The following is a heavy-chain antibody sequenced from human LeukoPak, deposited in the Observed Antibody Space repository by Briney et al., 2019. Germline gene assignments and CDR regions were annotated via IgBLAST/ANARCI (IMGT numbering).Heavy chain of an antibody. V-gene: IGHV1-2*02. J-gene: IGHJ6*03. CDR1: GYTFTGYY. D-gene: IGHD3-3*01. Sequence: GASVKVSCKASGYTFTGYYMHWVRQAPGQGLEWMGWINPNSGGTNYAQKFQGRVTMTTDTSTSTAYMELRSLRSDDTAVYYCARDPPYYDFWSGYYTLYSYYYYMDVWGKGTTVTVSS. CDR2: INPNSGGT. CDR3: ARDPPYYDFWSGYYTLYSYYYYMDV.